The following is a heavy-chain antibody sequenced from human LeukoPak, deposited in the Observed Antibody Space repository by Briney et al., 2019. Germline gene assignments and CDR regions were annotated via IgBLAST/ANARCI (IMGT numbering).Heavy chain of an antibody. Sequence: GGSLRLSCAASGSTVSSYFMRWVRQAPGKGLEWVSVIYDGGSTDYADSVKGRFTISRDNSKSTLYLQMNSLIAEDTVVYYCASDHYCLTVYYNAFDRSGQGRLVTVSS. CDR1: GSTVSSYF. D-gene: IGHD3-9*01. V-gene: IGHV3-53*01. J-gene: IGHJ3*01. CDR2: IYDGGST. CDR3: ASDHYCLTVYYNAFDR.